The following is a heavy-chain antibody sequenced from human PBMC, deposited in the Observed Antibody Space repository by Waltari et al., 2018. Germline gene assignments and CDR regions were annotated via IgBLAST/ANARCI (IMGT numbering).Heavy chain of an antibody. CDR3: AREEGDYSGNWYFDL. CDR1: GGTFSSYT. J-gene: IGHJ2*01. V-gene: IGHV1-69*08. Sequence: QVQLVQSGAEVKKPGSSVKVSCKASGGTFSSYTISWVRQAPGQGLEWMGRIIPILGIANYAQKFQGRVTITADKSTSTAYMELNSLRSEDTAVYYCAREEGDYSGNWYFDLWGRGTLVTVSS. CDR2: IIPILGIA. D-gene: IGHD4-4*01.